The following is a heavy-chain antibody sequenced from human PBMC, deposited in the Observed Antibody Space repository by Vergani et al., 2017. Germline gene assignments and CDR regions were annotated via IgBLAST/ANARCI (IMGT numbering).Heavy chain of an antibody. CDR3: ARTIGHCSNSNCYNLAY. D-gene: IGHD2-2*02. Sequence: QVQLQESGPGLVKPSETLSLTCTVSGGPLIYYYWSWVRQPPGKGLEWIGYIYSSGSTTYSPSLKSRLTMSVDPSKNQFSLKLRSVTLADTAVYYCARTIGHCSNSNCYNLAYWGQGTLVTVSS. CDR1: GGPLIYYY. V-gene: IGHV4-59*01. J-gene: IGHJ4*02. CDR2: IYSSGST.